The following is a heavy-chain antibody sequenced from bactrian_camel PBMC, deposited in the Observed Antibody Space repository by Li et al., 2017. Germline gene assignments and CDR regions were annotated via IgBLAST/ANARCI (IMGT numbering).Heavy chain of an antibody. CDR3: AARGPYCYTKLSVRDFTY. CDR2: IYTGSGNT. D-gene: IGHD2*01. J-gene: IGHJ6*01. CDR1: GYANC. V-gene: IGHV3S40*01. Sequence: VQLVESGGGSAQAGGSLRLSCAASGYANCLAWFRQAPGKERERVARIYTGSGNTYYADSVKGRFTISQDNAKNTVYLQMNSLKPEDTAMYYCAARGPYCYTKLSVRDFTYWGQGTQVTVS.